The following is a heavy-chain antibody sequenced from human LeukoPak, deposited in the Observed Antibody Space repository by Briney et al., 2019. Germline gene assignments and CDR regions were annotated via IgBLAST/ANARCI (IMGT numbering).Heavy chain of an antibody. V-gene: IGHV3-21*01. Sequence: GGSLRLSCAASGFTFSSYSMNWVRQAPGKGLEWVSSISSGSSYIYYADSVKGRFTISRDNAKNSLYLQMNSLRAEDTAVYYCARSYGSGSYSIDYWGQGTLVTVSS. CDR3: ARSYGSGSYSIDY. J-gene: IGHJ4*02. CDR1: GFTFSSYS. D-gene: IGHD3-10*01. CDR2: ISSGSSYI.